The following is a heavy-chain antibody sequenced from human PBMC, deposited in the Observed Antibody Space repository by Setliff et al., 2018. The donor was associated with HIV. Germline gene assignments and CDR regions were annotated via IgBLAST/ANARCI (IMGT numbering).Heavy chain of an antibody. J-gene: IGHJ4*02. CDR2: IFHGGST. CDR3: ARLTRITTAGH. D-gene: IGHD6-13*01. CDR1: GDSISSGGSY. Sequence: SETLSLTCTVTGDSISSGGSYWNWIRQHPGKGLEWVGYIFHGGSTYYKPSLKRRVSISVDTSKNQFSLKLRSVTAADTAVYYCARLTRITTAGHWGQGTLVTVSS. V-gene: IGHV4-31*03.